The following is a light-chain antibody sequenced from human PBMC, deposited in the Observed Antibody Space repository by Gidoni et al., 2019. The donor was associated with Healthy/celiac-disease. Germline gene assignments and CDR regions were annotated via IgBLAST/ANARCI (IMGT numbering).Light chain of an antibody. CDR3: QQYNNWPPWT. CDR2: SAY. CDR1: QRVRRN. Sequence: EIVMTQSPATLAVAPGKTATLSCRASQRVRRNLAWYQQKPGQPPRLLIFSAYTRAAGIPARFIRSGSWAEFTLTISSLQSEDFAVVYCQQYNNWPPWTFXQXTKVXIK. J-gene: IGKJ1*01. V-gene: IGKV3-15*01.